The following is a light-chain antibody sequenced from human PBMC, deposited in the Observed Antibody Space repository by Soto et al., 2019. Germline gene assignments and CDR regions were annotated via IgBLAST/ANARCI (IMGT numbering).Light chain of an antibody. Sequence: EIVLTQSPVTLSLSPGESATLSCRASQSVSDNYLAWYQQRPGQAPRLLIYGASSRATGIPDRFSGSGSGTDFTLTISRLEAEDFAVYYCQQYGTSPITFGPGTKVDIK. CDR2: GAS. J-gene: IGKJ3*01. CDR1: QSVSDNY. CDR3: QQYGTSPIT. V-gene: IGKV3-20*01.